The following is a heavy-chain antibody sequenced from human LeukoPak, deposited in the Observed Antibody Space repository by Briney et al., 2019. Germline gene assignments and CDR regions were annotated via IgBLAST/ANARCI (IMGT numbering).Heavy chain of an antibody. CDR3: ARDSGSYLQPTDY. Sequence: GGSLRLSCAASGFTFRTYAMTWVRQAPGKGLEWVSSITGNGRSTYYADSVKGRFTISRDNSKNTLYLQMDSLRAEDTAVYHCARDSGSYLQPTDYWGQGTLVTVSS. CDR2: ITGNGRST. V-gene: IGHV3-23*01. CDR1: GFTFRTYA. J-gene: IGHJ4*02. D-gene: IGHD1-26*01.